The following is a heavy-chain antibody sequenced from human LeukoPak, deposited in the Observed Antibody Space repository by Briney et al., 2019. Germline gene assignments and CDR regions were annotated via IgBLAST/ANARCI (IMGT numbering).Heavy chain of an antibody. Sequence: SETLSLTCAVYGGSFSGYYWSWIRQPPGKGLEWIGEINHSGSTNYNPSLKSRVTISVDTSKNQFSLKLSSVIAADTAVYYCARGSSSWYKDNWFDPWGQGTLVTVSS. CDR3: ARGSSSWYKDNWFDP. CDR1: GGSFSGYY. CDR2: INHSGST. J-gene: IGHJ5*02. V-gene: IGHV4-34*01. D-gene: IGHD6-13*01.